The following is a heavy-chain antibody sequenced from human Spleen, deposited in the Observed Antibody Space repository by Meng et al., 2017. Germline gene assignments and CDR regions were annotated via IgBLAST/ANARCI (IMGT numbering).Heavy chain of an antibody. J-gene: IGHJ4*02. D-gene: IGHD4-11*01. Sequence: QLQLTEPGPGLANPSPTLSLPGVVSAWSFSAYYWRGIRQPPGKGLEWIGEINHSGSTNYNPSRESRATISVDTSQNNLSLKLSSVTAADSAVYYCARGPTTMAHDFDYWGQGTLVTVSS. CDR3: ARGPTTMAHDFDY. CDR2: INHSGST. CDR1: AWSFSAYY. V-gene: IGHV4-34*01.